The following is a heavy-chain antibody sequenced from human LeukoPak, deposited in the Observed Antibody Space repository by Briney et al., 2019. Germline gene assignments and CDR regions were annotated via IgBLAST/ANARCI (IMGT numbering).Heavy chain of an antibody. CDR2: IWYDGSNK. V-gene: IGHV3-33*01. J-gene: IGHJ6*02. D-gene: IGHD2-8*01. CDR3: ARSPKWRGGMDV. CDR1: GFTFSSYV. Sequence: PGRSLRLSCGASGFTFSSYVMHWVRQAPGKGLEWVAVIWYDGSNKYYADSVKGRFTISRDNSKNTLFLQMNSLRAEDTAVYYCARSPKWRGGMDVWGQGTTVTVSS.